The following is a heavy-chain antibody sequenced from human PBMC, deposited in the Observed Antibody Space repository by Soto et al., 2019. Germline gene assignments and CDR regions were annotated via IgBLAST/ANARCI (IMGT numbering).Heavy chain of an antibody. J-gene: IGHJ6*02. D-gene: IGHD6-19*01. CDR1: GFTFSSYG. CDR2: ISYDGSNK. CDR3: AKTWPAVAGPYYYYYYGMDV. V-gene: IGHV3-30*18. Sequence: GGSLRLSCAASGFTFSSYGMHWVRQAPGKGLEWVAVISYDGSNKYYADSVKGRFTISRDNSKNTLYLQMNSLRAEDTAVYYCAKTWPAVAGPYYYYYYGMDVWGQGTTVTVSS.